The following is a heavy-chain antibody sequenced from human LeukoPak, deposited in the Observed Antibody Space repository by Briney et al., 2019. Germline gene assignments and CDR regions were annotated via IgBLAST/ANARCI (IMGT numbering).Heavy chain of an antibody. CDR3: ARDIGESSSSVGGSYYYGMDV. V-gene: IGHV1-46*01. CDR1: GYTFTSYD. D-gene: IGHD6-6*01. Sequence: ASVKVSCKASGYTFTSYDINWVRQAPGQGLEWMGVINPSGGSATYAQKFQGRVTMTRDTSTSIVYMELSSLRSEDTAVYYCARDIGESSSSVGGSYYYGMDVWGQGTTVSVSS. J-gene: IGHJ6*02. CDR2: INPSGGSA.